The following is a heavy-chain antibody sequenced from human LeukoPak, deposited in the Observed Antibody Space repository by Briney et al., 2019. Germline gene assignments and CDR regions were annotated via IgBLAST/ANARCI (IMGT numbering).Heavy chain of an antibody. CDR1: GGSVSDYY. J-gene: IGHJ4*02. CDR2: IYYSGST. Sequence: SETLSLTSTVSGGSVSDYYWSWIRQPPGKGLEWSGYIYYSGSTNYKPFLKSRVTISVHTSKNHFSLKLSSVTAADTAVYYCARGLRHPYYYDRSGYYYEGFDYWGQGTLVTVSS. CDR3: ARGLRHPYYYDRSGYYYEGFDY. D-gene: IGHD3-22*01. V-gene: IGHV4-59*02.